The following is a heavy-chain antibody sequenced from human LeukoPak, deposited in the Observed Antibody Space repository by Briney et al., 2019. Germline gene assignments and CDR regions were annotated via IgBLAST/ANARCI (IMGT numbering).Heavy chain of an antibody. CDR1: GYTLTSYY. CDR3: ARADLREMATITLDY. Sequence: ASVKVSCKASGYTLTSYYIHWVRQAPGQGLAWMGVINPSGGSTTYAQNFQGRVTMTTDTSTSTVYMELSSLRSDDTAVYYCARADLREMATITLDYWGQGTLVTVSS. CDR2: INPSGGST. V-gene: IGHV1-46*01. J-gene: IGHJ4*02. D-gene: IGHD5-24*01.